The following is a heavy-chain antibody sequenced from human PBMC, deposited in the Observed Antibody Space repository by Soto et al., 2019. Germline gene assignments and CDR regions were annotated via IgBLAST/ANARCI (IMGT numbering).Heavy chain of an antibody. CDR3: ARLKSFGTTSESQNYHDGRDV. D-gene: IGHD3-3*01. J-gene: IGHJ6*02. Sequence: GKGLEWIGYIYYSGTTNYNPSLKSRVTILLDMSKNQFSQRLRSVTAADTAVYYCARLKSFGTTSESQNYHDGRDVRGQGTTVPVS. CDR2: IYYSGTT. V-gene: IGHV4-61*07.